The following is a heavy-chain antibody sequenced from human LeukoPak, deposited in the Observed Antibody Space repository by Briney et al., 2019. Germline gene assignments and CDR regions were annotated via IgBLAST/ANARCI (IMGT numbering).Heavy chain of an antibody. J-gene: IGHJ2*01. CDR3: ARDLPKMTDWYFDL. CDR2: VIPIFGTA. D-gene: IGHD2-21*02. Sequence: ASVKVSCKASGGTFSSYAIGWVRQAPGQGLEWMGRVIPIFGTANYAQKFQGRVTITTDESTSTAYMELSSLRSEDTAVYYCARDLPKMTDWYFDLWGRGTLVTVSS. CDR1: GGTFSSYA. V-gene: IGHV1-69*05.